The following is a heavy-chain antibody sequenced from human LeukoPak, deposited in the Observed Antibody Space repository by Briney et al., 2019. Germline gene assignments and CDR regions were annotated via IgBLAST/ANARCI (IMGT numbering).Heavy chain of an antibody. Sequence: PGGSLRLSCSASGFTFSSYAMHWVRQAPGKGLEYVSAISSNGGSTYYADSVKGRFTISRDNSKNTLYLQMSSLRAEDTAVYYCASTPVVPDIGGWGQGTLVTVSS. CDR2: ISSNGGST. J-gene: IGHJ4*02. D-gene: IGHD2-15*01. CDR3: ASTPVVPDIGG. CDR1: GFTFSSYA. V-gene: IGHV3-64D*06.